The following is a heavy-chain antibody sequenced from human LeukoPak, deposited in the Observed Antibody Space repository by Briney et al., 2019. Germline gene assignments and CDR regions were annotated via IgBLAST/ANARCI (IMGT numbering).Heavy chain of an antibody. V-gene: IGHV3-7*03. CDR2: IKQDGSKK. J-gene: IGHJ4*02. D-gene: IGHD3-22*01. Sequence: GGSLRLSCAASGSTFSSYWMSWVRQAPGKGLEWVANIKQDGSKKNYVDSVKGRFTISRDNAKNSLYLQMNSLRAEDTAVYYCATPLDYYDSSGYHQGGDWGQGTLVTVSS. CDR1: GSTFSSYW. CDR3: ATPLDYYDSSGYHQGGD.